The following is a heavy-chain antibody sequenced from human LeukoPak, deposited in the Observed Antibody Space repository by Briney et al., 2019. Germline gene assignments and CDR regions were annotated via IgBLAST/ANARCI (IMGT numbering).Heavy chain of an antibody. Sequence: ASVQVSCKTSGGTFSTSAITWVRQAPGQGLEWMGRIIPVLNITTYAQRFQGRVTITADTSTSTVYMELSSLRSEETAVYYCARDQGLTAPPPYGLDVWGQGTTVIVSS. CDR2: IIPVLNIT. D-gene: IGHD5-18*01. CDR1: GGTFSTSA. CDR3: ARDQGLTAPPPYGLDV. J-gene: IGHJ6*02. V-gene: IGHV1-69*04.